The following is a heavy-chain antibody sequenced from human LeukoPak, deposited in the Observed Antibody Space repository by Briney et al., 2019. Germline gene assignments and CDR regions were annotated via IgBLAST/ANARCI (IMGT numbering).Heavy chain of an antibody. D-gene: IGHD2-2*01. J-gene: IGHJ6*03. CDR1: GFTFSSYE. V-gene: IGHV3-48*03. CDR2: ISSSGSTI. Sequence: GGSLRLSCAASGFTFSSYEMNWVRQAPGKGLEWVSYISSSGSTIYYADSVKGRFTISRDNAKNSLYLQMNSLRAEDTAVYYCARGRYCSSTSCPRGYMDVWGKGTTVTVSS. CDR3: ARGRYCSSTSCPRGYMDV.